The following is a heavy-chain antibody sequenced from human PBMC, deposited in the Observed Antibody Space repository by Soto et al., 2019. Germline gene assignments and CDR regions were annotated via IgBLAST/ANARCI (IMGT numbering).Heavy chain of an antibody. Sequence: PGWDLRLSCSASGLTFSSYAMHWVRQAPGKGLEYVSAISSNGGSTYYADSVKGRFTISRDNSKNTLYLQMSSLRAEDTAVYYCVKDRGNCVGACYIPFIDFWCQGIRVTVYS. V-gene: IGHV3-64D*06. J-gene: IGHJ4*02. CDR1: GLTFSSYA. D-gene: IGHD2-21*02. CDR2: ISSNGGST. CDR3: VKDRGNCVGACYIPFIDF.